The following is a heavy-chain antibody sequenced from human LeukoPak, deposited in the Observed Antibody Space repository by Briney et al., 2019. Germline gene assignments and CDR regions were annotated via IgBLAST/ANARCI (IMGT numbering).Heavy chain of an antibody. V-gene: IGHV4-39*01. J-gene: IGHJ4*02. CDR1: GGSISSSSYY. Sequence: PSETLSLTCTVSGGSISSSSYYWGWIRQRPGKGLEWIGSVYYSGSTYYNPSLRSRVTISVDTSKNQSSLKLSSVTAADTAVYYCARLTYYDSGSYYFDSWGQGTLVTVSS. CDR3: ARLTYYDSGSYYFDS. CDR2: VYYSGST. D-gene: IGHD3-10*01.